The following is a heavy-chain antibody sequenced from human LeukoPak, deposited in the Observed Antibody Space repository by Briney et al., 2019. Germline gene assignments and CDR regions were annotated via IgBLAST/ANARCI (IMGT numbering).Heavy chain of an antibody. CDR3: ARDWGAPKDVDTAMVTFDY. V-gene: IGHV1-18*01. CDR2: ISAYNGNT. J-gene: IGHJ4*02. Sequence: ASVKVSCKASGGTFTSYGISWVRQAPGQGLEWMGWISAYNGNTNYAQKLQGRVTMTTDTSTSTAYMELRSLRSDDTAVYYCARDWGAPKDVDTAMVTFDYWGQGTLVTVSS. D-gene: IGHD5-18*01. CDR1: GGTFTSYG.